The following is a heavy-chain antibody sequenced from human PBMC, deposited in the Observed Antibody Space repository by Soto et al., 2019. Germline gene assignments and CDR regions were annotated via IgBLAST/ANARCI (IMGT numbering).Heavy chain of an antibody. CDR1: GYTFRNFD. D-gene: IGHD6-19*01. V-gene: IGHV1-8*02. J-gene: IGHJ3*01. Sequence: QEQLVQSGAEVRKPGASVKVSCKASGYTFRNFDINWVRQATGQGLEWVGWMNPDSGDADYSPRFQGRVSMTRDISVSTAYMDLSSLGSEDTAVYYCARALAVRDTLDLWGQGTMVSVSS. CDR2: MNPDSGDA. CDR3: ARALAVRDTLDL.